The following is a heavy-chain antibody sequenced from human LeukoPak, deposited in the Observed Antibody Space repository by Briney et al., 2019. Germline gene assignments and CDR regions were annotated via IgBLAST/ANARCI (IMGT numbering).Heavy chain of an antibody. J-gene: IGHJ3*01. CDR3: ARDPEPLGVFDV. Sequence: PGGSLRLSCTASGFSVSSNYMSWVRQAPGKGLEWVSVMFASGSTYYADSVKGRFTFSRDIFRNTLYLQLNSLRVEDTAVYFCARDPEPLGVFDVWGQGTMVTVSS. CDR2: MFASGST. CDR1: GFSVSSNY. V-gene: IGHV3-66*01. D-gene: IGHD2-8*01.